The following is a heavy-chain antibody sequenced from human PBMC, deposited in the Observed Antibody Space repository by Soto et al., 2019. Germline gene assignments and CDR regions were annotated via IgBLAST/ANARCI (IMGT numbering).Heavy chain of an antibody. V-gene: IGHV4-59*12. CDR2: IYYSGST. CDR3: ARERDSYSSSSAYLDY. CDR1: GGSISSYY. J-gene: IGHJ4*02. Sequence: PSETLSLTCTVSGGSISSYYWSWIRQPPGKGLEWIGYIYYSGSTNYNPSLKSRVTISVDTSKNQSSLKLSSVTAADTAVYYCARERDSYSSSSAYLDYWGQGTLVTVSS. D-gene: IGHD6-6*01.